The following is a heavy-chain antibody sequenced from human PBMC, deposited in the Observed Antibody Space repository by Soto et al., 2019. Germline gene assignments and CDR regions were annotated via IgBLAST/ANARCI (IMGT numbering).Heavy chain of an antibody. J-gene: IGHJ5*02. D-gene: IGHD3-10*01. V-gene: IGHV4-31*03. CDR3: AVHRATQGVALSNWFGP. CDR2: IYSSGAT. Sequence: TSETLSLTCTLSGASVTSGGYFWTWIRQLPGKGLEWIGYIYSSGATQYNPSLQSRLSMSLDTSRNHFSLKVTSVTVAATAVYYCAVHRATQGVALSNWFGPWGQRSLVTDSS. CDR1: GASVTSGGYF.